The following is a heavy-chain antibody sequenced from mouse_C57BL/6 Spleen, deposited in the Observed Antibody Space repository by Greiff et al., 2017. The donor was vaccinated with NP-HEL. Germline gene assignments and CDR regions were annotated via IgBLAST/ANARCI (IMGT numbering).Heavy chain of an antibody. J-gene: IGHJ4*01. CDR2: IYPGSGST. CDR3: ARGSSGYDYAMDY. CDR1: GYTFTSYW. Sequence: QVQLQQSGAELVKPGASVKMSCKASGYTFTSYWITWVKQRPGQGLEWIGDIYPGSGSTNYNEKFKSKATLTVDTSSSTAYMQLSSLTSEDSAVYYCARGSSGYDYAMDYWGQGTSVTVSS. D-gene: IGHD3-2*02. V-gene: IGHV1-55*01.